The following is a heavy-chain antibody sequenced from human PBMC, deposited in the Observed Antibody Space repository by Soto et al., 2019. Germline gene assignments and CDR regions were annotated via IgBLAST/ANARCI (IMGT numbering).Heavy chain of an antibody. CDR1: GDSISSSHYY. Sequence: ASETLSLTCTVSGDSISSSHYYWGWTRQPPGKGLEWIGVIYYSGNTYYSPSLKSRVTMSVDTSNNQFFLKLSSVTAADTAVYYCARLTRGYSYAFDYWGRGALVTVSS. CDR3: ARLTRGYSYAFDY. J-gene: IGHJ4*02. D-gene: IGHD5-18*01. V-gene: IGHV4-39*01. CDR2: IYYSGNT.